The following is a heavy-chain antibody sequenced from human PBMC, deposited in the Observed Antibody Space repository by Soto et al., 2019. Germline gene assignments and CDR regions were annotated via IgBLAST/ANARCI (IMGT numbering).Heavy chain of an antibody. CDR1: GFTFSSYA. CDR2: ISGSGGST. CDR3: AGHPYSSGWYPDRLDY. D-gene: IGHD6-19*01. Sequence: HPGGSLRLSCAASGFTFSSYAMSWVRQAPGKGLEWVSAISGSGGSTYYADSVKGRFTISRDNSKNTLYLQMNSLRAEDTAVYYCAGHPYSSGWYPDRLDYWGQGTLVTVSS. J-gene: IGHJ4*02. V-gene: IGHV3-23*01.